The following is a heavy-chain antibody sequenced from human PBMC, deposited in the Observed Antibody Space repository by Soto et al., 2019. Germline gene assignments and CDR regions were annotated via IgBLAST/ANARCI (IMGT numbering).Heavy chain of an antibody. CDR2: IKQDGSQK. CDR1: GLTFSSYW. V-gene: IGHV3-7*01. J-gene: IGHJ4*02. CDR3: ASAYYYDSSGYSPGGY. Sequence: EVQLVESGGGLVQPGGSLRLSCAASGLTFSSYWMSWVRQAPGKGLEWVANIKQDGSQKYYVDSVKGRFTISRDNAKNSLYLQMNRLRVEDTAVYYCASAYYYDSSGYSPGGYWGQGTLVTVSS. D-gene: IGHD3-22*01.